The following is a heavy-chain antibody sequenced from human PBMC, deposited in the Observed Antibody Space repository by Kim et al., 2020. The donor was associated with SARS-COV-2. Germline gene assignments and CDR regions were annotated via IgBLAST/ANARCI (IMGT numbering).Heavy chain of an antibody. D-gene: IGHD5-18*01. Sequence: GGSLRLSCAASGFTFSSYAMSWVRQAPGKGLEWVSAISSSGGSTYYADSLKGRFTISRDNSKNTLYLQMNSLRAEDTAIYYCAKSLSIELWATYWFDAWGQGTLVTVSS. CDR3: AKSLSIELWATYWFDA. CDR1: GFTFSSYA. J-gene: IGHJ5*02. V-gene: IGHV3-23*01. CDR2: ISSSGGST.